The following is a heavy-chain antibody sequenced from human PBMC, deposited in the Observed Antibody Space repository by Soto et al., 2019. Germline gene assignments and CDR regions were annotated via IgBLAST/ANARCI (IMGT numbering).Heavy chain of an antibody. Sequence: SATLSLTCTVSGGSISSSSYYWGWIRQPPGNGLEWIGSIYYSWSTYYNPSLKSRVTISEDTSKNQYSLKLSSVTAADTAVYYCARHVGDDVWGSYRYFDYWGQGTLVTVSS. CDR2: IYYSWST. D-gene: IGHD3-16*02. CDR1: GGSISSSSYY. CDR3: ARHVGDDVWGSYRYFDY. J-gene: IGHJ4*02. V-gene: IGHV4-39*01.